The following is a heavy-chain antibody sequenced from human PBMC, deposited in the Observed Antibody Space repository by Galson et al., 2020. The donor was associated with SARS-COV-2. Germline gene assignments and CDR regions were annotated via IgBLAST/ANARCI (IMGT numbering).Heavy chain of an antibody. J-gene: IGHJ6*03. D-gene: IGHD3-10*01. Sequence: SETLSLTCAVYGGSFSGYSWTWIRQPPGKGLEWIGEINFGGNTNYSPSLRSRVPVSVDTSKNQFSLNLRSVTAADTALYYCARGHRGVVPSPVLGLGPYYSYYYMDVWGKGTTVTVSS. V-gene: IGHV4-34*01. CDR1: GGSFSGYS. CDR2: INFGGNT. CDR3: ARGHRGVVPSPVLGLGPYYSYYYMDV.